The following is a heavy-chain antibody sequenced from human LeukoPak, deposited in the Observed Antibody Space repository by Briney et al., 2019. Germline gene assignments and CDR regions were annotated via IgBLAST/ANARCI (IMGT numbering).Heavy chain of an antibody. CDR1: GGSISSYY. CDR3: ARHETGPYFDY. Sequence: SETLSLTCTVSGGSISSYYWSWIRQPPGKGLEWIGYIYYSGSTNYNPSLKSRVTISVDTSENQFSLKLSSVTAADTAVYYCARHETGPYFDYWGQGTLVTVSS. D-gene: IGHD1-1*01. J-gene: IGHJ4*02. CDR2: IYYSGST. V-gene: IGHV4-59*08.